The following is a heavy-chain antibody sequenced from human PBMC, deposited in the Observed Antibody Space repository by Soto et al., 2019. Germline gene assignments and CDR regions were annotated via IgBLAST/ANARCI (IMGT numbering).Heavy chain of an antibody. J-gene: IGHJ6*02. CDR3: ARTYYYGSGVNAYYYYYGMDV. CDR1: GGTFSSYA. V-gene: IGHV1-69*01. CDR2: IIPIFGTA. Sequence: QVQLVQSGAEVKKPGSSVKVSCKASGGTFSSYAISWVRQAPGQGLEWMGGIIPIFGTANYAQKFQGRVTITADESTSTAYMELSSLRSEDTAVYYCARTYYYGSGVNAYYYYYGMDVWGQGTTVTVSS. D-gene: IGHD3-10*01.